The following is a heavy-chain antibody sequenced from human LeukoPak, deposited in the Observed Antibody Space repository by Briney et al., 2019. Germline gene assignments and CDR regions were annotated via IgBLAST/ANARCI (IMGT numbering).Heavy chain of an antibody. V-gene: IGHV1-69*13. CDR2: IIPIFGTA. J-gene: IGHJ5*02. CDR3: ARGRYSYGYRFDP. D-gene: IGHD5-18*01. Sequence: SVKVSCKASGGTFSSYAISWVRQAPGQGLEWMGGIIPIFGTANYAQKFQGRVTITADESTSTAYMELSSLRSEDTAVHYCARGRYSYGYRFDPWGQGTLVTVSS. CDR1: GGTFSSYA.